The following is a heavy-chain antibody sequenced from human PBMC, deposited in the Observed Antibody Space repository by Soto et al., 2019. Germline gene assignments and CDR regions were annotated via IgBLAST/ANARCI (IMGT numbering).Heavy chain of an antibody. CDR1: GFTFSSYA. V-gene: IGHV3-23*01. D-gene: IGHD6-13*01. CDR2: ISGSGGST. CDR3: AKDGSSSWPYYYGMDV. Sequence: EVQLLESGGGLVQPGGSPRLSCAASGFTFSSYAMSWVRQAPGKGLEWVSAISGSGGSTYYADSVKGRFTISRDNSKNTLYLQMNSLRAEDTAVYYCAKDGSSSWPYYYGMDVWGQGTTVTVSS. J-gene: IGHJ6*02.